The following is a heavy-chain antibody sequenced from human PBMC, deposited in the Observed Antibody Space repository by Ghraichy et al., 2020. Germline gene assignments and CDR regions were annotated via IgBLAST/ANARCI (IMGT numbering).Heavy chain of an antibody. D-gene: IGHD2-8*01. Sequence: GGSLRLTCAASGFTFSDYYMSWIRQAPGKGLEWVSCISSSSSHTHYADSVKGRFTTSRDNAKNSLYLQMNSLRAEDTAVYYCARGSGVSRYYYYYGMDVWGQGTTVTVSS. CDR3: ARGSGVSRYYYYYGMDV. CDR2: ISSSSSHT. CDR1: GFTFSDYY. V-gene: IGHV3-11*06. J-gene: IGHJ6*02.